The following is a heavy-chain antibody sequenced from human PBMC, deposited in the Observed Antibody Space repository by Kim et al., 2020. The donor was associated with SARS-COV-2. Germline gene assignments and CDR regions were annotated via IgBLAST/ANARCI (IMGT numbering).Heavy chain of an antibody. CDR2: INSDGSIT. CDR3: ASLTSIGANWFDP. Sequence: GGSLRLSCAASGFTFSSYWMHWVRQAPGKGLVCVSRINSDGSITSYADSVKGRFTISRDNAKNTLYLQMNSLRAEDTAVSSGASLTSIGANWFDPWGQGTMGTVSS. CDR1: GFTFSSYW. J-gene: IGHJ5*02. V-gene: IGHV3-74*01. D-gene: IGHD5-12*01.